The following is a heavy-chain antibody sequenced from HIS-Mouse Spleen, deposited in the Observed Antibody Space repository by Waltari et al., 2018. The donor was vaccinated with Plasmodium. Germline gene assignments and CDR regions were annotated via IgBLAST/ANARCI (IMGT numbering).Heavy chain of an antibody. V-gene: IGHV3-30*18. Sequence: QVQLVESGGGVVQPGRSLRLSCAASGFTFSSYGMHWVRQAPGKGLEWVAVRSYDGSNKYYADSVKGRVTITRDNSKNTMYLQMNSLRAEDTAVYYCAKILAYSSSPEDYWGQGTLVTVSS. CDR1: GFTFSSYG. CDR3: AKILAYSSSPEDY. J-gene: IGHJ4*02. D-gene: IGHD6-6*01. CDR2: RSYDGSNK.